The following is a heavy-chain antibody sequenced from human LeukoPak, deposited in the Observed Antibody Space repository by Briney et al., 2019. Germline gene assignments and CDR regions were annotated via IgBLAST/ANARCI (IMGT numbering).Heavy chain of an antibody. D-gene: IGHD5-18*01. Sequence: PGRSLRLSCAASGFTFSSYEMNWVRQAPGKGLEWVSYISSSGSTIYYADSVKGRFTISRDNTKNSLYLQMNSLRAEDTAVYYCARSGIQLLYHYYGMDVWGQGTTVTVSS. J-gene: IGHJ6*02. CDR2: ISSSGSTI. V-gene: IGHV3-48*03. CDR1: GFTFSSYE. CDR3: ARSGIQLLYHYYGMDV.